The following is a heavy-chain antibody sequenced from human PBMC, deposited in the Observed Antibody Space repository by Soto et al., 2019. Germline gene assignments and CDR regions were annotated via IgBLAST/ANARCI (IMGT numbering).Heavy chain of an antibody. V-gene: IGHV3-23*04. D-gene: IGHD1-26*01. CDR2: ISGSGYST. J-gene: IGHJ4*02. CDR1: GFTFTSYA. CDR3: AKDEGSGSYPDY. Sequence: EVQLVESGGGLVQPGGSLRLSCVGSGFTFTSYAMSWVRQAPGKGLEWVSLISGSGYSTYYADSVKGRFTISRDNSKNTLYLQMNSLRAEDTAIYYCAKDEGSGSYPDYWGQGTLVTVSS.